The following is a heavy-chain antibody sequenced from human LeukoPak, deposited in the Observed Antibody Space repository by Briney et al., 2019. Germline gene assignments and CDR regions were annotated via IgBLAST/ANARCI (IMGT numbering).Heavy chain of an antibody. CDR2: IYHSGST. Sequence: PSQTLSLTCTVSGGSISSGGYYWSWIRQPPGKGLEWIGYIYHSGSTYYNPSLKSRVTISIDTSKNQFSLNLSSVTAADTAVYYCARDRRMTTLNYYYGMDFWGQGTTVTVSS. CDR3: ARDRRMTTLNYYYGMDF. V-gene: IGHV4-30-2*01. J-gene: IGHJ6*02. D-gene: IGHD5-24*01. CDR1: GGSISSGGYY.